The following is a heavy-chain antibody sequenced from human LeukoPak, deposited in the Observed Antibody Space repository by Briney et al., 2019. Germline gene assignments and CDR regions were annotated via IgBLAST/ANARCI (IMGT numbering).Heavy chain of an antibody. CDR3: ARAYNSHFDY. J-gene: IGHJ4*02. CDR2: IKSDGSST. V-gene: IGHV3-74*01. Sequence: GGSLRLSCAASGFTFSSYWMHWVRQAPGKGLVCVSRIKSDGSSTSYADSVKGRFTISRDDAKNTLYLQMNSLRAEDTAEYYCARAYNSHFDYWGQGALVTVSS. D-gene: IGHD1-1*01. CDR1: GFTFSSYW.